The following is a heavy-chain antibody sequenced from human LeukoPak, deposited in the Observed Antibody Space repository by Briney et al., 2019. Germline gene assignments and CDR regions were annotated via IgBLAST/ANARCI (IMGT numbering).Heavy chain of an antibody. V-gene: IGHV1-3*01. J-gene: IGHJ4*02. D-gene: IGHD4-17*01. CDR1: GYTFTNYA. CDR3: ARGPYYGDYGYYFDY. Sequence: ASVKVSCKASGYTFTNYAMHWVRQAPGQRLEWMGWINADNGNTKYSQKFQGRVTITRDTSASTAYMKLSSLRSEDTAVYYCARGPYYGDYGYYFDYWGQGTLVTVSS. CDR2: INADNGNT.